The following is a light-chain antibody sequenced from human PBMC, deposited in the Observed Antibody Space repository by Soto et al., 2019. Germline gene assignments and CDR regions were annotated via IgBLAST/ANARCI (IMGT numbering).Light chain of an antibody. Sequence: QSALTQPRSVSGSPGQSVTISCTGTTSDVGGYNYVSWYQQHPGKAAKLMIYDVTKRPSGVPDRFSGSKSGNTASLTISGLQAEDEADYYCCSNAGSYFWVFGGGTKLTVL. CDR2: DVT. V-gene: IGLV2-11*01. J-gene: IGLJ3*02. CDR3: CSNAGSYFWV. CDR1: TSDVGGYNY.